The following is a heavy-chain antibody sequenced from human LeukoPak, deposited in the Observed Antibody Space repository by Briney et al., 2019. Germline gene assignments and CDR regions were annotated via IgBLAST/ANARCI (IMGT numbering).Heavy chain of an antibody. CDR2: IYYSGST. J-gene: IGHJ4*02. Sequence: MPSETLSLTCTVSGGSISSSSYYWGWIRQPPGKGLEWIGSIYYSGSTYYNPSLKSRVTISVDTSKNQFSLKLSSVTAADTAVYYCARHYANSIYDILTGYYRGERDYWGQGTLVTVSS. V-gene: IGHV4-39*01. D-gene: IGHD3-9*01. CDR3: ARHYANSIYDILTGYYRGERDY. CDR1: GGSISSSSYY.